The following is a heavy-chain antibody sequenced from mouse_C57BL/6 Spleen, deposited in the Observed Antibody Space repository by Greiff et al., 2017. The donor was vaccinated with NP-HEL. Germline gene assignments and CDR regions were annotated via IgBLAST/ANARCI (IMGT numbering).Heavy chain of an antibody. CDR2: INPNNGGT. J-gene: IGHJ2*01. Sequence: VQLKESGPELVKPGASVKMSCKASGYTFTDYNMHWVKQSHGKSLEWIGYINPNNGGTSYNQKFKGKATLTVNKSSSTAYMELRSLTSEDSAVYYCARDYDYENYFDYWGQGTTLTVSS. CDR3: ARDYDYENYFDY. CDR1: GYTFTDYN. V-gene: IGHV1-22*01. D-gene: IGHD2-4*01.